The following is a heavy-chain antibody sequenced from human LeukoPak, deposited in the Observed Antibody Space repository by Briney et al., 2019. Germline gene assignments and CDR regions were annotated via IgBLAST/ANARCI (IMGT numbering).Heavy chain of an antibody. Sequence: SETLSLTCTVSGGSISSYYWSWIRRPPGKGLEWIGYIYYSGSTNYNPSLKSRVTISVDTSKNQFSLKLSSVTAADTAVYYCARVPRDYDFWSGYLYYYYGMDVWGQGTTVTVSS. V-gene: IGHV4-59*08. CDR2: IYYSGST. D-gene: IGHD3-3*01. J-gene: IGHJ6*02. CDR1: GGSISSYY. CDR3: ARVPRDYDFWSGYLYYYYGMDV.